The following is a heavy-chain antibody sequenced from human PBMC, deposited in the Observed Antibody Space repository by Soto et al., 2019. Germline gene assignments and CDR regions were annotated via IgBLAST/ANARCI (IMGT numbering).Heavy chain of an antibody. D-gene: IGHD3-9*01. V-gene: IGHV1-69*13. Sequence: ASVKVSCKASGGTFSSYAISWVRQAPGQGLEWMGGIIPIFGTANYAQKFQGRVTITADESTSTAYMELSSLRSEDTAVYYCARDGHDILTGSNYYYYYMDVWGKGTTVTVSS. CDR2: IIPIFGTA. J-gene: IGHJ6*03. CDR1: GGTFSSYA. CDR3: ARDGHDILTGSNYYYYYMDV.